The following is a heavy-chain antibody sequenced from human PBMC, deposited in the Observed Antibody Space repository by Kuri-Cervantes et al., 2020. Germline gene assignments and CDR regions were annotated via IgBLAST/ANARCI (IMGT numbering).Heavy chain of an antibody. D-gene: IGHD2-15*01. J-gene: IGHJ4*02. CDR3: TRHAVVVAAIVFDY. CDR1: GFTVSGHE. V-gene: IGHV3-38-3*01. Sequence: GESLKISCAGSGFTVSGHEMSWVRQAPGKGLEWVSSIGGGSTNYADSTKGRFTISRDDSKSIAYLQMNSLKTEDTAVYYCTRHAVVVAAIVFDYWGQGTLVTVSS. CDR2: IGGGST.